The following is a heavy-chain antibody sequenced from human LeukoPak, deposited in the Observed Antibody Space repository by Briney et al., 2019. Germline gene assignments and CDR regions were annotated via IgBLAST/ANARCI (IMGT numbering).Heavy chain of an antibody. CDR1: GFPFSSYD. CDR3: ARKLTGTTYFDC. V-gene: IGHV3-48*03. J-gene: IGHJ4*02. CDR2: ILSSGGTI. D-gene: IGHD1-1*01. Sequence: GGALRLSCATSGFPFSSYDMNWVRQAPGKGLEWVSYILSSGGTIYYADSVKGRFTTSQDSAKNSVYLRMNSLRAEDTALYYCARKLTGTTYFDCWGQGILVTVSS.